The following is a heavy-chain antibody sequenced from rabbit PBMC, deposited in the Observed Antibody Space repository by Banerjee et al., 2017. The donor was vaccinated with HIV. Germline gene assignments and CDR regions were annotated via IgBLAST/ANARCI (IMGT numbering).Heavy chain of an antibody. CDR3: ARRDGRYGAYGFAYCVLES. CDR2: IYTGSGNA. J-gene: IGHJ6*02. D-gene: IGHD6-1*01. Sequence: QSLEESGGDLVKPGAPLTLTCTAAEIESNSSYWICWFRPAPGKGLEWIGCIYTGSGNACFASWATAGFSTLKPPSATVTLQMASLTAADTAAYVCARRDGRYGAYGFAYCVLESWGPGSLV. CDR1: EIESNSSYW. V-gene: IGHV1S40*01.